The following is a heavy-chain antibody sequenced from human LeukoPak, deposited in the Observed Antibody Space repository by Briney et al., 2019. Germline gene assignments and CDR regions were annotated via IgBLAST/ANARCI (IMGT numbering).Heavy chain of an antibody. J-gene: IGHJ3*02. D-gene: IGHD6-19*01. V-gene: IGHV1-46*01. CDR2: INPSGGST. CDR3: AAAKTSSGWYWNGLRRVAFDI. CDR1: GYTFTSYY. Sequence: GASVKVSCKASGYTFTSYYMHWVRQAPGQGLEWMGIINPSGGSTSYAQKFQGRVTMTRDTSTSTVYMELSSLRSEDTAVYYCAAAKTSSGWYWNGLRRVAFDIWGQGTMVTVSS.